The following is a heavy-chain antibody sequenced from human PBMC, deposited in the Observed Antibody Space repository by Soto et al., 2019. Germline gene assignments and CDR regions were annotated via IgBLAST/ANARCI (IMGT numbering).Heavy chain of an antibody. J-gene: IGHJ6*02. D-gene: IGHD4-17*01. Sequence: GASVKVSWKASGGTFSSYAISWVRQAPGQGLEWMGGIIPIFGTANYAQKFQGRGTITADESTSTGDMELSSLRSEDTAVYYCARDNAVTRRIYYYYGMDVWGQGTTVTVSS. CDR1: GGTFSSYA. CDR2: IIPIFGTA. V-gene: IGHV1-69*13. CDR3: ARDNAVTRRIYYYYGMDV.